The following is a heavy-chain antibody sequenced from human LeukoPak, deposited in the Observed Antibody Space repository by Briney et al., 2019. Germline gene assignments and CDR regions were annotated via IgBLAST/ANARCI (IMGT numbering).Heavy chain of an antibody. J-gene: IGHJ4*02. Sequence: PSETLSLTCAVSGGSISSSNWWSWVRQPPGKGLEWMGEFYHSGSTNYNPSLKSRVTISVDTSKNQFSLKLSSVTAADTAVYYCARRGYYYGSGSYYKVPFFDYWGQGTLVTVSS. CDR3: ARRGYYYGSGSYYKVPFFDY. V-gene: IGHV4-4*02. D-gene: IGHD3-10*01. CDR2: FYHSGST. CDR1: GGSISSSNW.